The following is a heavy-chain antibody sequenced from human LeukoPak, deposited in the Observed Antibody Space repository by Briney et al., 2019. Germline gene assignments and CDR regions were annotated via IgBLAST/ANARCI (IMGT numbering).Heavy chain of an antibody. CDR1: GGSITSNY. V-gene: IGHV4-59*01. Sequence: SETLSLTCTVSGGSITSNYWSWIRQPPGKGLEWIGYIYYSGSTNYNPSLKSRVTISVDTSRNQFSLKLSSVTAADTAVYYCARVDGSGSYVDYWGQGTLVTVSS. J-gene: IGHJ4*02. D-gene: IGHD3-10*01. CDR3: ARVDGSGSYVDY. CDR2: IYYSGST.